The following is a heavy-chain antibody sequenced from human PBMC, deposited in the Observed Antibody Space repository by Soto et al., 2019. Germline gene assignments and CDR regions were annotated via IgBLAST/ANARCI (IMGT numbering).Heavy chain of an antibody. CDR2: IKNKANSYTT. Sequence: EVQLVESGGGLVQPEGSLRLSCAASGFTFSDHYMDWVRQAPGKGLEWVGRIKNKANSYTTEYAAPVKGRFIISRDDSKNSEFLQMNRLKTDDTAVYYCTRLRLGSRRSSDYWGQGILVTVSS. J-gene: IGHJ4*02. D-gene: IGHD6-13*01. V-gene: IGHV3-72*01. CDR1: GFTFSDHY. CDR3: TRLRLGSRRSSDY.